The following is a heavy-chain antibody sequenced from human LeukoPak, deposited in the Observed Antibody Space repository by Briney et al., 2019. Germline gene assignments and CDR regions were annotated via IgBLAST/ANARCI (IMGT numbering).Heavy chain of an antibody. V-gene: IGHV3-20*04. CDR3: AREYGDYSSYFEL. Sequence: RPGGSLRLPCAASGFPFDDFGMSWVRQAPGKGLEWVNGITWNGASTVCAGSVKGRFTISRDNAKNSLYLGMSSLRAEDTALYYCAREYGDYSSYFELWGRGTLVTVSS. CDR2: ITWNGAST. J-gene: IGHJ2*01. D-gene: IGHD4-17*01. CDR1: GFPFDDFG.